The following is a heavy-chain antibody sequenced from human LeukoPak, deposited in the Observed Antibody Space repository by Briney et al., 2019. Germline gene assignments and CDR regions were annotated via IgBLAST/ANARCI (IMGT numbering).Heavy chain of an antibody. V-gene: IGHV3-23*01. CDR3: AKAGGSMWYSPQFDY. J-gene: IGHJ4*02. CDR1: GITLSSYA. Sequence: GGSLRLSCAASGITLSSYAMTWVCQAPGKGLEWVALISGTGGTTYYADSVKGRFTISRDNSKNTLDLQLNSLRAEDTAVYYCAKAGGSMWYSPQFDYWGPGTPVTVSS. D-gene: IGHD6-13*01. CDR2: ISGTGGTT.